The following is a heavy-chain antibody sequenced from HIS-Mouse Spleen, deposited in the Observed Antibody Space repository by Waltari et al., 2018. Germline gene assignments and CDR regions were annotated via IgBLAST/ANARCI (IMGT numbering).Heavy chain of an antibody. CDR2: INHSGST. D-gene: IGHD1-7*01. CDR3: ARLGLHSGP. V-gene: IGHV4-34*01. Sequence: QVQLQQWGAGLLKPSETLSLTCAVYCASFSGYYWSWIRQPPGKGLEWIGEINHSGSTNYNPSLKSRVTISVDTSKNQFSLKLSSVTAADTAVYYCARLGLHSGPWGQGTLVTVSS. CDR1: CASFSGYY. J-gene: IGHJ5*02.